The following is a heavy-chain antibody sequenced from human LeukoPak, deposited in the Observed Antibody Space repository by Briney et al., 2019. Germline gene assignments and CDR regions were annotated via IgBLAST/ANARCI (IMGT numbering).Heavy chain of an antibody. Sequence: GASVKVSCKASRYILTDYYMHWVRQAPGQGLEWMGWINPNSGDTNYAQKFQGRVTMTRDTSISTVYMELRRLRYDDTAAYYCARVLQQWQFYYWGQGTLVTVSS. J-gene: IGHJ4*02. CDR2: INPNSGDT. D-gene: IGHD6-19*01. CDR1: RYILTDYY. CDR3: ARVLQQWQFYY. V-gene: IGHV1-2*02.